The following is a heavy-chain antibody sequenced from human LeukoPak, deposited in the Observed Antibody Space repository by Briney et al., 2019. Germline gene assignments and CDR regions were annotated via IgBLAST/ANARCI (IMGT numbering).Heavy chain of an antibody. CDR2: INHSGST. D-gene: IGHD4/OR15-4a*01. V-gene: IGHV4-34*01. CDR1: GGSFSGYY. CDR3: ARLQPSMVEGNDAFDI. Sequence: SETLSLTCAVYGGSFSGYYWSWIRQPPGKGLEWIGEINHSGSTNYNPSLKSRVTISVDTSKNQFSQKLSSVTAADTAVYYCARLQPSMVEGNDAFDIWGQGTMVTVS. J-gene: IGHJ3*02.